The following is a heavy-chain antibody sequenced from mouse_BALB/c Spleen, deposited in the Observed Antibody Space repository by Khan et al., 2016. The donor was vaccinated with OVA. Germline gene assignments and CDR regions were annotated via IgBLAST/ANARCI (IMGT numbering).Heavy chain of an antibody. CDR1: GYTFTNYC. Sequence: VQLKQSGAELAKPGASVKMSCKASGYTFTNYCMHWVKQRPGQGLEWIGYINPSTIYTKYNQKFKDKATLTADKSSSTAYMQLRSLTSEDSAVYYCARRLPRYYYAMDYWGQGTSVTVSS. V-gene: IGHV1-7*01. CDR3: ARRLPRYYYAMDY. D-gene: IGHD3-1*01. CDR2: INPSTIYT. J-gene: IGHJ4*01.